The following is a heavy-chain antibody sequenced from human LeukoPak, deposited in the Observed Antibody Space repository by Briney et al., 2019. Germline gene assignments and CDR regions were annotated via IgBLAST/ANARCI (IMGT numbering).Heavy chain of an antibody. CDR2: IYHSGST. CDR3: ARVSQYFDGYYYYYMDV. J-gene: IGHJ6*03. D-gene: IGHD3-9*01. CDR1: GDSISSGYY. Sequence: SETLSLTCTVSGDSISSGYYWGWIRQPPGKGLEWIGSIYHSGSTNYNPSLKSRFTISVETSKNQFSLKLSSATAADTAVYYCARVSQYFDGYYYYYMDVWGKGTTVTVSS. V-gene: IGHV4-38-2*02.